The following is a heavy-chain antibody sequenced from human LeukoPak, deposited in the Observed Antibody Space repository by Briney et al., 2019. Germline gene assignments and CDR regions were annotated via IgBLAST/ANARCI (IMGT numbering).Heavy chain of an antibody. J-gene: IGHJ4*02. CDR2: INPNSGGT. CDR1: GYTFTGYY. Sequence: ASVKVSCEASGYTFTGYYMHWVRQAPGQGLEWMGWINPNSGGTIYAQKFQGRVTMTRDTSISTAYMELSRLRSDDTAVYYCAREGEGARDFDYWGQGTPVTVSS. V-gene: IGHV1-2*02. D-gene: IGHD1-26*01. CDR3: AREGEGARDFDY.